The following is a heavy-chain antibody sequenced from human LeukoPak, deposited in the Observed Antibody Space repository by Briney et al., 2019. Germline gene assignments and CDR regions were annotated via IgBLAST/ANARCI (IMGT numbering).Heavy chain of an antibody. CDR2: IYYSGST. V-gene: IGHV4-39*07. D-gene: IGHD2-21*02. CDR3: ARVGHIVVVTPYNWFDP. Sequence: TSETLSLTCTVSGGSISSSSYYWGWIRQPPGKGLEWIGSIYYSGSTYYNPSLKSRVTISVDTSKNQFSLKLSSVTAADTAVYYCARVGHIVVVTPYNWFDPWGQGTLVTVSS. J-gene: IGHJ5*02. CDR1: GGSISSSSYY.